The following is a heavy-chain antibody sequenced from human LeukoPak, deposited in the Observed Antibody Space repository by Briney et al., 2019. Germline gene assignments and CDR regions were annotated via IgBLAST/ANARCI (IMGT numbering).Heavy chain of an antibody. D-gene: IGHD4-11*01. CDR2: IYTSGST. Sequence: SQTLSLTCTVSGGSISSGSYYWSWIRQPAGKGLEWIGRIYTSGSTNYNPSLKSRVTMSVDTSKNQFSLKLSSVTAADTAVYYCARSHSNSYYYYYYMDVWGKGTTVTVSS. J-gene: IGHJ6*03. CDR1: GGSISSGSYY. V-gene: IGHV4-61*02. CDR3: ARSHSNSYYYYYYMDV.